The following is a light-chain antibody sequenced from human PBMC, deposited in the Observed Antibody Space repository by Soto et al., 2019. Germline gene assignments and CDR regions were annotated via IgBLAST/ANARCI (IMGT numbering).Light chain of an antibody. Sequence: QSALTQPPSASGTPGQRVTISCSGSGSNIGTNTVNWYQQLPGTAPKLLIYRTDQRPAGIPDRFSGSKSGTSASLDISGPQSDDEADYYCTAWDGSLDGRVFGGGTKLTVL. CDR1: GSNIGTNT. CDR3: TAWDGSLDGRV. CDR2: RTD. V-gene: IGLV1-44*01. J-gene: IGLJ3*02.